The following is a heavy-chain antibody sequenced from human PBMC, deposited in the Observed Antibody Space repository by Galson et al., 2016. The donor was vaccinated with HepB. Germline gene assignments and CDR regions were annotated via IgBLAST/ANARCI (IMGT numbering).Heavy chain of an antibody. D-gene: IGHD6-19*01. CDR3: ARSKASGWYGPFGY. CDR2: ISYDGSNK. J-gene: IGHJ4*02. Sequence: SLRLSCAASGFTFSRHAMHWVRQAPGKGLEWVAVISYDGSNKYYADSVKGRFTISRDNSKNTLFLQMNSLRVEDTAVYYCARSKASGWYGPFGYWGQGTLVTVSS. V-gene: IGHV3-30-3*01. CDR1: GFTFSRHA.